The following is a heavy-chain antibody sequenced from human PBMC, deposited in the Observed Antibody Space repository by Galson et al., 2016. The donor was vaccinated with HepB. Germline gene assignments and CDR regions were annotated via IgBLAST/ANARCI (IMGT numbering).Heavy chain of an antibody. Sequence: SLRLSCAASGFTFSSYTMNWVRQAPGKGLEWVSYISSNGATIYYADSVKGRFTLTRDNAKNSLYLQMNSLRDEDTAVYYCARMFPLYSSGWYVRGDGWFDSWGQGTLVTVSS. CDR2: ISSNGATI. V-gene: IGHV3-48*02. D-gene: IGHD6-19*01. CDR1: GFTFSSYT. CDR3: ARMFPLYSSGWYVRGDGWFDS. J-gene: IGHJ5*01.